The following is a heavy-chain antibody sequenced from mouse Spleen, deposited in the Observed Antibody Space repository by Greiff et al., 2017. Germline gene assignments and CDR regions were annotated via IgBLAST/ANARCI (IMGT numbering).Heavy chain of an antibody. CDR3: TFYDGYYEGFFDY. D-gene: IGHD2-3*01. CDR1: GFNIKDDY. V-gene: IGHV14-4*01. CDR2: IDPENGDT. Sequence: VQLQQSGAELVRPGASVKLSCKASGFNIKDDYMHWVKQRPEQGLEWIGWIDPENGDTEYASKFQGKATITADTSSNTAYLQLSSLTSEDTAVYYCTFYDGYYEGFFDYWGQGTTRTVSS. J-gene: IGHJ2*01.